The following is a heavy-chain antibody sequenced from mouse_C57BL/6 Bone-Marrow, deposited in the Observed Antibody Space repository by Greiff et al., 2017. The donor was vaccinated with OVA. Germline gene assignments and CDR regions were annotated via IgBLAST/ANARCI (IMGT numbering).Heavy chain of an antibody. Sequence: EVQLQQSGAELVRPGASVKLSCTASGFNIKDDYMHWVKQRPEPGLEWIGWIDPENGDTEYASKFPGTATITADQSSNTAYLQLSSLTSEDTAVYYCTAYYYGRRGYYAMDYWGQGTSVTVSS. CDR1: GFNIKDDY. V-gene: IGHV14-4*01. CDR2: IDPENGDT. D-gene: IGHD1-1*01. CDR3: TAYYYGRRGYYAMDY. J-gene: IGHJ4*01.